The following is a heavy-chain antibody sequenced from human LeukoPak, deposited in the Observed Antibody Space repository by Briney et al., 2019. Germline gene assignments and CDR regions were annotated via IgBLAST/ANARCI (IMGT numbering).Heavy chain of an antibody. CDR3: ARALDSLGGLSLPDY. V-gene: IGHV7-4-1*02. CDR2: IHPSTGNP. Sequence: ASVKVSCKTPGYGFSNYALNWVRQAPGQGLEFMGWIHPSTGNPAYAQGFSGRSVFSLDTSVTTTYLQINDLKAEDTAIYFCARALDSLGGLSLPDYWGQGTLVTVSS. CDR1: GYGFSNYA. J-gene: IGHJ4*02. D-gene: IGHD3-16*02.